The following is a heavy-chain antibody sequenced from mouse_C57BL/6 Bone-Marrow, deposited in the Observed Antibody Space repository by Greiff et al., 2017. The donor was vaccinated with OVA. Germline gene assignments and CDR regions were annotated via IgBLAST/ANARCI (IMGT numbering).Heavy chain of an antibody. V-gene: IGHV1-82*01. Sequence: QVQLQQSGPELVKPGASVKISCKASGYAFSSSWMNWVKQRPGTGLEWIGRIYPGDGDTNYNGKFKGKATLTADKSSSTAYMQLSSLTSEDSAVYVCAREDEYDWYFDVWGTGTTVTVSS. J-gene: IGHJ1*03. CDR2: IYPGDGDT. CDR3: AREDEYDWYFDV. CDR1: GYAFSSSW. D-gene: IGHD5-1*01.